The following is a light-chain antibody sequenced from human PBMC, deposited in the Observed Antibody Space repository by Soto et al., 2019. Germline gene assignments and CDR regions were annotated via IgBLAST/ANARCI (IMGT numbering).Light chain of an antibody. CDR1: NIGSKS. V-gene: IGLV3-21*04. CDR2: YDS. CDR3: QVWDSSSDWV. Sequence: SYELTQPPSVSVAPGKTARITCGGNNIGSKSVHWYQQKPGLAPVLVIYYDSDRPSGIPERFSGSNSGNTATLTISRVEAGDEADYYCQVWDSSSDWVFGGGTKLTVL. J-gene: IGLJ3*02.